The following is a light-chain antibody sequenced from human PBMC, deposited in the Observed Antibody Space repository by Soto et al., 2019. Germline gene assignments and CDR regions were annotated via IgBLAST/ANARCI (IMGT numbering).Light chain of an antibody. V-gene: IGKV3D-15*01. J-gene: IGKJ3*01. CDR3: QQYNTWTFT. CDR1: QSVNID. CDR2: SAS. Sequence: EIVLTQSPATLSVSPGKSATLSCRASQSVNIDLVWYQQKPGQAPKVLMFSASASETGIPARFSGGGSETEFTLTISSLQPEDSAVSYCQQYNTWTFTFGPGTKVDIK.